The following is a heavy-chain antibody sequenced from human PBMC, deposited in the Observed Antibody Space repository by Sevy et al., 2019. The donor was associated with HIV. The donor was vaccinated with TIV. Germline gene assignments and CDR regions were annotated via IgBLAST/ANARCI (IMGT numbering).Heavy chain of an antibody. V-gene: IGHV4-59*01. Sequence: PETLSLTCTVSGGSISIYYWSWIRQPPGKGLEWIGSIYYSGSSGNTNYNPSLKSRVTISVDTSKSEFSLKLRSVTAADTAVYYCARAVGYYYYAMDVWGQGTTVTVSS. CDR2: IYYSGSSGNT. CDR3: ARAVGYYYYAMDV. D-gene: IGHD2-15*01. CDR1: GGSISIYY. J-gene: IGHJ6*02.